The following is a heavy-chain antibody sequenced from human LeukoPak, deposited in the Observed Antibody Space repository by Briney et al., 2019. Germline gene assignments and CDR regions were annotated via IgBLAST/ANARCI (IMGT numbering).Heavy chain of an antibody. J-gene: IGHJ4*02. D-gene: IGHD3-22*01. V-gene: IGHV4-39*01. Sequence: TSETLSLTCTVSGGSISSSSYYWGWIRQPPGKGLEWIGSIYYSGSTYYNPSLKSRVTISVDTSKNQFSLKLSSVTAADTAVYYCAGKYYYDGSGYFYVDWWGQGTLVTVSS. CDR1: GGSISSSSYY. CDR2: IYYSGST. CDR3: AGKYYYDGSGYFYVDW.